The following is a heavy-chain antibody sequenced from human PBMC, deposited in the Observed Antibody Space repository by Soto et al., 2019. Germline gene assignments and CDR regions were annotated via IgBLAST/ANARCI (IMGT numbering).Heavy chain of an antibody. D-gene: IGHD1-1*01. CDR2: IKSKTDGGTT. J-gene: IGHJ4*02. V-gene: IGHV3-15*07. Sequence: PGGSLRLSCAASGFTFSDAWINWVRQAPGKGLEWVGRIKSKTDGGTTDYAAPVKGRFTISRDDSKNTLYLQMNSLKTEDTAVYYCTTGMGYNPGFDYWGQGTLVTVS. CDR1: GFTFSDAW. CDR3: TTGMGYNPGFDY.